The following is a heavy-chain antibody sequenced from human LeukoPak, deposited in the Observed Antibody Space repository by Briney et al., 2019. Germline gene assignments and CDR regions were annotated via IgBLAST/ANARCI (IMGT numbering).Heavy chain of an antibody. Sequence: GGSLRLSCEASGFTFSSHWMSWVRQAPGKGLEWVANIKQDGSERHYVDSIEGRVTISRDNAKNSLYLQMNSLRAEDTAVYYCASLRKTWGQGTLVTVSS. CDR1: GFTFSSHW. J-gene: IGHJ5*02. V-gene: IGHV3-7*01. CDR2: IKQDGSER. CDR3: ASLRKT.